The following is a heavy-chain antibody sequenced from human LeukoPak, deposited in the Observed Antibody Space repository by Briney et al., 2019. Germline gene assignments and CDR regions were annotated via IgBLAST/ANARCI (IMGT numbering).Heavy chain of an antibody. Sequence: GGSLRLSCAASGFTFSSYGMHWVRQAPGKGLEWVSFIRYDESNKYYADSVRGRFTISRDNSKNTLYLQMNSLRAEDTAVYYCASQNCGGDCYEFDHWGQGTLVTVSS. V-gene: IGHV3-30*02. CDR3: ASQNCGGDCYEFDH. CDR2: IRYDESNK. J-gene: IGHJ4*02. CDR1: GFTFSSYG. D-gene: IGHD2-21*02.